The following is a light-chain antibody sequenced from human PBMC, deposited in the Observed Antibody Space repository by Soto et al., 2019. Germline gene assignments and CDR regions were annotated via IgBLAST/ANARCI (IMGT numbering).Light chain of an antibody. CDR3: QQCKDWPLT. CDR2: GAS. CDR1: QSVSSH. J-gene: IGKJ4*01. Sequence: ILMTQSPATLSVSPGERVTLSCTASQSVSSHVAWYQQKPGQAPRLLLYGASTRATGIPARFSGSGGGTEFTLTISSLQSEDFAVYYCQQCKDWPLTFGGGTKVDIK. V-gene: IGKV3-15*01.